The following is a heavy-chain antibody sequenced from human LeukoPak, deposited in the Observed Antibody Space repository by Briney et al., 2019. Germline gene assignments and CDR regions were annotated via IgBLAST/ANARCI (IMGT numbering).Heavy chain of an antibody. CDR1: GYTFTGYY. CDR2: INPNSGGT. D-gene: IGHD3-10*01. V-gene: IGHV1-2*02. J-gene: IGHJ3*02. CDR3: ARLWFGELNAFDI. Sequence: ASVKVSCKASGYTFTGYYMHWVRQAPGQGLEWMGWINPNSGGTNYAQKFQGRVTMTRDTSISTAYMELSRLRSDDTAVYYCARLWFGELNAFDIWGQGTMVTVSS.